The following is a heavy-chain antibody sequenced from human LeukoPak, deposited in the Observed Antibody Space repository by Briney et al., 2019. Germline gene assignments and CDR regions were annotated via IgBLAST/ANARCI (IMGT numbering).Heavy chain of an antibody. D-gene: IGHD2-15*01. Sequence: ASVKVSCKASGYTFTSYYMHWVRQAPGQGLEWMGIISPSGGSTSYAQKFQGRVTMTRDTSTSTVYMELSSLRSEDTAVYYCARAITCSGGSCYPGIGWFDPWGQGTLVTVSS. CDR2: ISPSGGST. CDR3: ARAITCSGGSCYPGIGWFDP. CDR1: GYTFTSYY. V-gene: IGHV1-46*01. J-gene: IGHJ5*02.